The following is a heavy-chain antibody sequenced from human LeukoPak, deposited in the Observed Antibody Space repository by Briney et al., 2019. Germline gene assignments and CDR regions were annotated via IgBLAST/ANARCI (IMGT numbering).Heavy chain of an antibody. Sequence: GGSLRLSCAASGFTFSSYSMNWVRQAPGKGLEWVSSISSSSSYIYYADSVKGRFTIPRDNAKNSLYLQMNSLRAEDTAVYYCARDQYSGSYDDYYYYGMDVWGQGTTVTVSS. CDR1: GFTFSSYS. V-gene: IGHV3-21*01. CDR3: ARDQYSGSYDDYYYYGMDV. J-gene: IGHJ6*02. D-gene: IGHD1-26*01. CDR2: ISSSSSYI.